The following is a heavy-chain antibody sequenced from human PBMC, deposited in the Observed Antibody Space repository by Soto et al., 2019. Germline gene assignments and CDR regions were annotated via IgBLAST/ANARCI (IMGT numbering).Heavy chain of an antibody. V-gene: IGHV1-69*01. CDR3: ARDQRAYYGSGSYHNGYYYYGMDV. CDR2: IIPIFGTA. Sequence: QVQLVQSGAEVKKPGSSVKVSCKASGGTFSSYAISWVRQAPGQGLEWMGGIIPIFGTANYAQKFQGRVTITADESTSTAYMELSSLRSEDTAVYYCARDQRAYYGSGSYHNGYYYYGMDVWGQGTTVTVSS. J-gene: IGHJ6*02. CDR1: GGTFSSYA. D-gene: IGHD3-10*01.